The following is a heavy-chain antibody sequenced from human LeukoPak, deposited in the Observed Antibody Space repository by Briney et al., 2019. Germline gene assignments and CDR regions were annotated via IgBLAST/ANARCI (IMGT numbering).Heavy chain of an antibody. CDR1: GGSISSSNW. CDR2: IYTSGST. CDR3: ARGVNSGYFDY. J-gene: IGHJ4*02. Sequence: SETLSLTCAVSGGSISSSNWWSWIRQPPGKGLEWIGRIYTSGSTNYNPSLKSRVTISVDTSKNQFSLKLTSVTAADTAVYYCARGVNSGYFDYCGQGTLVTVSS. D-gene: IGHD1-26*01. V-gene: IGHV4-4*02.